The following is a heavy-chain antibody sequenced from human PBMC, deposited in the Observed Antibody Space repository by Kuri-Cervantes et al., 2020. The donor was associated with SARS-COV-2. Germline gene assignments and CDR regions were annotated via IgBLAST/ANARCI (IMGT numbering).Heavy chain of an antibody. CDR2: IYHSGST. CDR3: NGDSSSWYRVDY. J-gene: IGHJ4*02. D-gene: IGHD6-13*01. V-gene: IGHV4-38-2*02. Sequence: ESLKISCTVSGYSISSGYYWGWIRQPPGKGLEWIGSIYHSGSTYYNPSLKSRVTISVDTSKNQFSLKLSSVTAADTAVYYCNGDSSSWYRVDYWGQGTLVTVSS. CDR1: GYSISSGYY.